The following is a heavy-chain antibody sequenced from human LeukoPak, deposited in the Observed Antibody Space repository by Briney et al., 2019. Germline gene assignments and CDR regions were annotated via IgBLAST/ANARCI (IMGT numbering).Heavy chain of an antibody. J-gene: IGHJ5*02. D-gene: IGHD6-13*01. V-gene: IGHV4-59*02. CDR2: IYYSGGT. Sequence: SETLSLTCIVSGDSVSNYHWSWIRQPPGKGLEWIGYIYYSGGTNYNPSLKSRVTISVDTSKNQLSLKLSFVTAADTAVYYCASVHNSRTYWFDPWGQGTLVTVSS. CDR3: ASVHNSRTYWFDP. CDR1: GDSVSNYH.